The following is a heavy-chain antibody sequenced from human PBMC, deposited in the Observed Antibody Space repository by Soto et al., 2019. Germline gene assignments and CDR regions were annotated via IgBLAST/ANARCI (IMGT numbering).Heavy chain of an antibody. D-gene: IGHD4-17*01. CDR2: IYYSENT. V-gene: IGHV4-39*01. J-gene: IGHJ4*02. Sequence: SETLSLTCTVPGGSISSSSNHWGWIRQPPGKGLEWIGNIYYSENTYYNPSLKSRVTISVDTSKNQFSLRLTSVTAADTAVYYCATHPPYGPLDHWGQGTLVTV. CDR1: GGSISSSSNH. CDR3: ATHPPYGPLDH.